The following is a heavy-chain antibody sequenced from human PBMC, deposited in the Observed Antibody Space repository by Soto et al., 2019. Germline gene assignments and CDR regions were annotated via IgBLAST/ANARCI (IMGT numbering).Heavy chain of an antibody. D-gene: IGHD1-26*01. J-gene: IGHJ4*02. CDR2: ISGQIAKT. CDR1: GYSFHNYG. Sequence: ASVKVSCKASGYSFHNYGIIWVRQAPGQGREWMGWISGQIAKTNFAQKFQGRVSMTTDTSTNTAYMELSSLRSDDTAIYYCARGPPSGSFSLTPRFWGQGSVVTVSS. CDR3: ARGPPSGSFSLTPRF. V-gene: IGHV1-18*04.